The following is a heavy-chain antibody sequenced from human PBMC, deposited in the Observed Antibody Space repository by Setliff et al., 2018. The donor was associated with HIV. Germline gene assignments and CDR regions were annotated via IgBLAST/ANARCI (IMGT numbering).Heavy chain of an antibody. CDR2: ISTYSDET. CDR1: GYTFTTYG. CDR3: ARDVEHMMDV. J-gene: IGHJ6*02. V-gene: IGHV1-18*01. Sequence: ASVKVSCKPSGYTFTTYGLSWVRQAPGQGLEWMGWISTYSDETSSSQNLQGRXXXXXDTSTGTAYMELRSLRTDDTAVYYCARDVEHMMDVRGRGTTVTVSS.